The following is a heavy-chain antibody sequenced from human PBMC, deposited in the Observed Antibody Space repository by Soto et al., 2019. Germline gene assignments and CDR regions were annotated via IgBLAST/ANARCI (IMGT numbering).Heavy chain of an antibody. J-gene: IGHJ4*02. Sequence: EVQLVESGGGLVQPGGSLRLSCAASGFTFSNFWMHWVRQAPGKGLVWVSRIYRDGSGTTYADSVKGRFTISRDNAKSTLYLQMNSLRAEDTAVYYCATLNSFGSDYWGRGTLVTVSS. CDR1: GFTFSNFW. V-gene: IGHV3-74*01. CDR3: ATLNSFGSDY. D-gene: IGHD5-18*01. CDR2: IYRDGSGT.